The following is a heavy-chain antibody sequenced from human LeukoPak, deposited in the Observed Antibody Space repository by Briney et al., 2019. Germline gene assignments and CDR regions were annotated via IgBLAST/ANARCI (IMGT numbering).Heavy chain of an antibody. CDR2: LSASGSNT. V-gene: IGHV3-23*01. J-gene: IGHJ6*02. D-gene: IGHD3-22*01. CDR1: GFTFSSYA. CDR3: AKPPRPYRFDSSDYSRAYYYYGMDV. Sequence: GGSLRLSCAASGFTFSSYAMTWVRQAPGKGLEWVSTLSASGSNTYYADSVKGRFTVSRDNSKNTLYLQMNSLRAEDTAVYFCAKPPRPYRFDSSDYSRAYYYYGMDVWGQGTTVTVSS.